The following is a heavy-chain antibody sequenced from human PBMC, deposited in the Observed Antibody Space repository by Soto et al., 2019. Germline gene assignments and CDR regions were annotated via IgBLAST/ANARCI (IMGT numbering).Heavy chain of an antibody. CDR3: ASLLWFGPYYFDY. CDR2: IYYSGNT. D-gene: IGHD3-10*01. V-gene: IGHV4-39*01. Sequence: SETLSLTCTVSGGSISSTNYYWGWIRQPPGKGLEWIGNIYYSGNTYYNPSLKSRVTISVDTSKHQFSLKLSSVTAADTAVYYCASLLWFGPYYFDYWGQGTLVTVSS. CDR1: GGSISSTNYY. J-gene: IGHJ4*02.